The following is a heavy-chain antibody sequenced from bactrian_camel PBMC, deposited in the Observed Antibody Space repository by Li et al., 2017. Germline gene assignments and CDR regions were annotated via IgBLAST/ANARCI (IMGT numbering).Heavy chain of an antibody. CDR3: AQGYWYDY. D-gene: IGHD3*01. V-gene: IGHV3S31*01. J-gene: IGHJ4*01. CDR2: VNTGGSTT. CDR1: GFAFSSYA. Sequence: DVQLVESGGGLVQPGGSLRLSCAASGFAFSSYAMNWVRQAPGKGFEWVSTVNTGGSTTYYADSVKGRFTISRDNAKNTLYLQMNCLKTEDTAVYYCAQGYWYDYWGQGTQVTVS.